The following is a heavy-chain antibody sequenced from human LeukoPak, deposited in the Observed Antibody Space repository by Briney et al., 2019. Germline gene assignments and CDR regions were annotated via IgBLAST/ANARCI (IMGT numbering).Heavy chain of an antibody. J-gene: IGHJ6*02. CDR3: AKDMPAGSWGSVDFYYGLDV. D-gene: IGHD3-16*01. CDR2: ITGSGGGT. V-gene: IGHV3-23*01. Sequence: TGGPLRLSCAASAFTFSSYAMNWVRQAPGKGLEWVSFITGSGGGTYYADSVKGRFTISRDNSKNTLYLQMNSLRADDTAVYYCAKDMPAGSWGSVDFYYGLDVWGQGTTVTVSS. CDR1: AFTFSSYA.